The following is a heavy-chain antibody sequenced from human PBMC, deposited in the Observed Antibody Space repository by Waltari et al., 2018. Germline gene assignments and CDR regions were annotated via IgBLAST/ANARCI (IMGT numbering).Heavy chain of an antibody. V-gene: IGHV1-46*01. CDR1: GYTFTSYY. CDR3: ATEILAAAGTGGAFDS. CDR2: INPSGGST. D-gene: IGHD6-13*01. Sequence: QVQLVQSGAEVKKPGASVKVSCKASGYTFTSYYMHWVRQAPGQGLGWMGIINPSGGSTIYAQKFQCRVTMTEDTSTDTAYMELSSLRSEATAVYYCATEILAAAGTGGAFDSWGQGTLVTVSS. J-gene: IGHJ4*02.